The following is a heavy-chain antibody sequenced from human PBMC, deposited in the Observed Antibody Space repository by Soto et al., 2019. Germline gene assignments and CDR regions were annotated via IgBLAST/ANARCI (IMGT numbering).Heavy chain of an antibody. J-gene: IGHJ4*02. D-gene: IGHD3-10*01. CDR1: GFIVSNNY. CDR3: ARDGSGSFIL. Sequence: EVQLVESGGGLVQPGGSLRLSCAASGFIVSNNYMNWVRQAPGKGLEWVSIIYSDDNPYYADSVKGRFPVSRGSSKNTVYLQMNRLRAEDTAVYYCARDGSGSFILWGQGSLVTVSS. V-gene: IGHV3-66*01. CDR2: IYSDDNP.